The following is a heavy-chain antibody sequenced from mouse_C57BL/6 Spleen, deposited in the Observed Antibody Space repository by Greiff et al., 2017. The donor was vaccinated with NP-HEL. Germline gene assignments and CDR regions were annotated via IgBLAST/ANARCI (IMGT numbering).Heavy chain of an antibody. D-gene: IGHD3-2*02. Sequence: EVMLVESGGDLVKPGGSLKLSCAASGFTFSDYGMHWVRQAPEKGLEWVAYISSGSSTIYYADTVKGRFTISRDNAKNTLFLQMTSLRSEDTAMYYCARHSSGYRGFDYWGQGTTLTVSS. CDR1: GFTFSDYG. CDR2: ISSGSSTI. V-gene: IGHV5-17*01. J-gene: IGHJ2*01. CDR3: ARHSSGYRGFDY.